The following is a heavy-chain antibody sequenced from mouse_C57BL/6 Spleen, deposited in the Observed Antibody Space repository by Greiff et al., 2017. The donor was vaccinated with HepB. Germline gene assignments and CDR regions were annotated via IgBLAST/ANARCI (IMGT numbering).Heavy chain of an antibody. D-gene: IGHD2-2*01. J-gene: IGHJ2*01. V-gene: IGHV1-82*01. CDR3: ARSSNDGYDVDFDY. Sequence: VQLQQSGPELVKPGASVKISCKASGYAFSSSWMNWVKQRPGKGLEWIGRIYPGDGDTNYNGKFKGKATLTADKSSSTAYMQLSSLTSEDSAVYFCARSSNDGYDVDFDYWGQGTTRTVSS. CDR1: GYAFSSSW. CDR2: IYPGDGDT.